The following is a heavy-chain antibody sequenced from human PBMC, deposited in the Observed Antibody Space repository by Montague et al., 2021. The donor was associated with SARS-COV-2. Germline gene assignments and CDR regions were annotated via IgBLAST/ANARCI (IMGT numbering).Heavy chain of an antibody. Sequence: SETLSLTCVVSGGSISTDNWWSCVRLPPGKGLEWVVEIYHTGSTKYKPSLKSRVSMSVDKSCNQFSLRLTSVTAADTAVYYCAMKGSGRSDLDYWGQGTLVTVSS. CDR2: IYHTGST. D-gene: IGHD1-26*01. CDR1: GGSISTDNW. CDR3: AMKGSGRSDLDY. J-gene: IGHJ4*02. V-gene: IGHV4-4*02.